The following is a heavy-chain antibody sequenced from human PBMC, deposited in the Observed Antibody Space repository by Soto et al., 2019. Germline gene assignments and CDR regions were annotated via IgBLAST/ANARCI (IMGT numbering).Heavy chain of an antibody. Sequence: SETLYLTCAVSGGSISSGGYSWSWIRQPPGKGLEWIGYIYHSGSTYYNPSLKSRVTISVDRSKNQFSLKLSSVTAADTAVYYCARARYCISTSCYWWFNPWGQGTLVT. V-gene: IGHV4-30-2*01. D-gene: IGHD2-2*01. CDR2: IYHSGST. J-gene: IGHJ5*02. CDR1: GGSISSGGYS. CDR3: ARARYCISTSCYWWFNP.